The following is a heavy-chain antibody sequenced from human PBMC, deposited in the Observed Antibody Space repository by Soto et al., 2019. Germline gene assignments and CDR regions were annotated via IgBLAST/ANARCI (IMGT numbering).Heavy chain of an antibody. Sequence: ETLSLTCAVSGGSISSSNWWSWVRQPPGKGLEWIGEIYHSGSTNYNPSLKSRVTISVDTSKNQFSLKLSSVTAADTAVYYCARVDYGDYGYFDYWGQGTLVTVSS. CDR3: ARVDYGDYGYFDY. CDR2: IYHSGST. CDR1: GGSISSSNW. J-gene: IGHJ4*02. D-gene: IGHD4-17*01. V-gene: IGHV4-4*02.